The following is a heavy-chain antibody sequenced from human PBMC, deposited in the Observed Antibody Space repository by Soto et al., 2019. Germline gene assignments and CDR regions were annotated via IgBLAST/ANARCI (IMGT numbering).Heavy chain of an antibody. Sequence: GGSLRLSCAASGFTFSSYEMNWVRQAPGKGLEWVSYISSSGSTIYYADSVKGRVTISRDNAKNSLYLQMNSLRAEDTAVYYCARETNWFDPWGQGTLVTVSS. CDR2: ISSSGSTI. CDR3: ARETNWFDP. CDR1: GFTFSSYE. V-gene: IGHV3-48*03. J-gene: IGHJ5*02.